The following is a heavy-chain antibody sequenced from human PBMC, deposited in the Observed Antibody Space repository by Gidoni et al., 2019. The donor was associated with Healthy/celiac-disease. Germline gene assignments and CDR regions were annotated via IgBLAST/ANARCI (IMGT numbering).Heavy chain of an antibody. V-gene: IGHV4-34*01. CDR2: INHSGST. Sequence: QVQLQQWGAGLLKPSETLSLTCAVYGGSFCGYYWSWIRQPPGKGLEWIGEINHSGSTNYNPSLKSRVTISVDTSKNQFSLKLSSVTAADTAVYYCARVDDILTGYFFGWFDPWGQGTLVTVSS. D-gene: IGHD3-9*01. CDR1: GGSFCGYY. J-gene: IGHJ5*02. CDR3: ARVDDILTGYFFGWFDP.